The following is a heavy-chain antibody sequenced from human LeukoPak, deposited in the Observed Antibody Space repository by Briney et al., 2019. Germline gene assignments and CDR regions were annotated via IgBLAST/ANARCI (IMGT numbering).Heavy chain of an antibody. Sequence: GGSLRLSCAASGISFSSHGMHWVRQAPGKGLEWVAVIWYDGSNIYYADSVKGRFTISRDNSKNTLYLQMNSLRAEDTALCYCARARNDYDSNGFSVLDYWGQGTLVTVSS. V-gene: IGHV3-33*01. CDR1: GISFSSHG. CDR3: ARARNDYDSNGFSVLDY. J-gene: IGHJ4*02. D-gene: IGHD3-22*01. CDR2: IWYDGSNI.